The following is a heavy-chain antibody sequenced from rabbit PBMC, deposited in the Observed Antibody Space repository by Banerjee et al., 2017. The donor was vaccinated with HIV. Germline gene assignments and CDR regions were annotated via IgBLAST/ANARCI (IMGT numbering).Heavy chain of an antibody. V-gene: IGHV1S45*01. CDR3: ARDTGSSFSSYGMDL. CDR2: IDTNDGDT. J-gene: IGHJ6*01. D-gene: IGHD8-1*01. Sequence: EQLVESGGGLVQPEGSLTLTCTASGFSFSNKAVMCWVRQAPGKGLEWIACIDTNDGDTEYATWAKGRFTISKTSSTTVTLQMTSLTVADTATYFCARDTGSSFSSYGMDLWGPGTLVTVS. CDR1: GFSFSNKAV.